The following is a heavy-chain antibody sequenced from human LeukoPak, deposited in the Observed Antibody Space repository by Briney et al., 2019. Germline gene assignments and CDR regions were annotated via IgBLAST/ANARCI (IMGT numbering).Heavy chain of an antibody. J-gene: IGHJ4*02. CDR1: GGSISSGGYY. V-gene: IGHV4-31*03. D-gene: IGHD2/OR15-2a*01. CDR3: ARDSRGSPFDY. CDR2: IYYSGST. Sequence: TSETLSLTCTVSGGSISSGGYYWSWIRQHPGKGLEWIGYIYYSGSTYYNPSLKSRVTISVDTSKNQFSLKLSSVTAADTAVYYCARDSRGSPFDYWGQGTLVTVSS.